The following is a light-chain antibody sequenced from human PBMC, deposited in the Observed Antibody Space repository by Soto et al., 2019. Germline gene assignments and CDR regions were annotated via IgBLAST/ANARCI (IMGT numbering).Light chain of an antibody. CDR1: SSDVGGYNR. V-gene: IGLV2-14*01. Sequence: QSVLTQPRSVSGSPGQSITISCTGTSSDVGGYNRVSWYQQHPDKAPKLIIYEVTNRPSGISNRFSGSKSGDTASLTISGLQAEDEADYYCYSYRSGSAHVFGTGTKVTVL. CDR2: EVT. J-gene: IGLJ1*01. CDR3: YSYRSGSAHV.